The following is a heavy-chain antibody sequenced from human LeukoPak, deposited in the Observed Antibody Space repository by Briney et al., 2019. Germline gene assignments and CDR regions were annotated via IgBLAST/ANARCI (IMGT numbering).Heavy chain of an antibody. CDR1: GYTLTELS. CDR3: AILLIARKVLNY. Sequence: ASVKVSCKVSGYTLTELSMHWVRQAPGKGLEWMGGFDPEDGETIYAQKFQGRVTMTEDTSTDTAYMELSSLRSEDTAVYYCAILLIARKVLNYWGQGTLVTVSS. V-gene: IGHV1-24*01. D-gene: IGHD3-22*01. J-gene: IGHJ4*02. CDR2: FDPEDGET.